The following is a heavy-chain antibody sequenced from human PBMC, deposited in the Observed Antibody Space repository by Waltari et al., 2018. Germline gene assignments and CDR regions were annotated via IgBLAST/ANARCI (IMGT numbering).Heavy chain of an antibody. Sequence: QVQLQQWGAGLLKPSETLSLTCAVYGGSFSGYYWRWIRQPPRKGLAWIGEIKHSGSTNYNPSLKSRVTISVDTSKNQFSLKLSSVTAADTAVYYCARGPVTIFGVVISRRKTWFDPWGQGTLVTVSS. CDR2: IKHSGST. CDR3: ARGPVTIFGVVISRRKTWFDP. CDR1: GGSFSGYY. D-gene: IGHD3-3*01. J-gene: IGHJ5*02. V-gene: IGHV4-34*01.